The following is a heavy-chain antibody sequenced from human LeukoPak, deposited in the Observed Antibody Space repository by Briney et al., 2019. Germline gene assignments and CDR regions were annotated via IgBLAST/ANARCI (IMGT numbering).Heavy chain of an antibody. CDR1: GFTFSIYG. J-gene: IGHJ4*02. CDR3: ARASGPFDY. V-gene: IGHV3-33*01. D-gene: IGHD3-10*01. CDR2: IWNDGSNK. Sequence: PGRSLRLSCAASGFTFSIYGMHWVRQAPGKGLEWVAVIWNDGSNKYYADSVEGRFTISRDNSKNTLYLQMNSLRAEDTAVYSCARASGPFDYWGQGTLVTVSS.